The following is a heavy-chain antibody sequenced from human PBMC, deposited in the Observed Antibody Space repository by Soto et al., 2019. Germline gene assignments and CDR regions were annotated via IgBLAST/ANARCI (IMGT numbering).Heavy chain of an antibody. Sequence: QVQLQESGPGLVKPSQTLSLTCTVSGGSISSGGYYWTWIRQHPGKGLEWIGYIYYSGNTKYNSSLKSRFTISVDTSTNQFSRKLNSVTAADTAVYYCTRESPRRSSGLDAFDIWGQGTMVTVSS. V-gene: IGHV4-31*03. D-gene: IGHD3-22*01. CDR3: TRESPRRSSGLDAFDI. CDR2: IYYSGNT. CDR1: GGSISSGGYY. J-gene: IGHJ3*02.